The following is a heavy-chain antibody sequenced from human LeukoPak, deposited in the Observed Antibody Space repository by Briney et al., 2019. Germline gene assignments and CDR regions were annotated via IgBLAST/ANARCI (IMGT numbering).Heavy chain of an antibody. D-gene: IGHD3-10*01. J-gene: IGHJ4*02. Sequence: SETLSLTCTVSGGSISSHSWGWIRQPPGKGLEWIGYIYDSGSTNYNPSLKSRVTISVDTSKNQFSLKLSSVTAADTAVYYCARGPMVRAYYFDYWGQGTLVTVSS. CDR1: GGSISSHS. V-gene: IGHV4-59*11. CDR3: ARGPMVRAYYFDY. CDR2: IYDSGST.